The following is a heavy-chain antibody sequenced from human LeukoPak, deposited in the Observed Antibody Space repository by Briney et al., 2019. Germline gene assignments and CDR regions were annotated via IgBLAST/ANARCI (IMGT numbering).Heavy chain of an antibody. Sequence: GGSLRLSCAASGFTFSGYSMNWVRQAPGKGLEWVSSISSSSSYIYYADSVKGRFTISRDNAKNSLYLQMNSLRAEDTAVYYCARAGSRTGTSNWFDPWGQGTLVTVSS. J-gene: IGHJ5*02. V-gene: IGHV3-21*01. CDR3: ARAGSRTGTSNWFDP. D-gene: IGHD1-1*01. CDR2: ISSSSSYI. CDR1: GFTFSGYS.